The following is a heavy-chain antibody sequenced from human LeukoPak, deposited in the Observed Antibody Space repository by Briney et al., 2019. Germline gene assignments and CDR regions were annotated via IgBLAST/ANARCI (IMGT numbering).Heavy chain of an antibody. CDR1: GFTFSRYW. D-gene: IGHD2-15*01. V-gene: IGHV3-74*01. CDR2: INLDGGKT. Sequence: GGSLRLSCAASGFTFSRYWMLWVRQAPGKGLVWVSRINLDGGKTNYADSVKGRFTISRDNAKNTVYLQMSSLRADDTAVYYCARVSTGSSSYDYWGQGTLVTVSS. J-gene: IGHJ4*02. CDR3: ARVSTGSSSYDY.